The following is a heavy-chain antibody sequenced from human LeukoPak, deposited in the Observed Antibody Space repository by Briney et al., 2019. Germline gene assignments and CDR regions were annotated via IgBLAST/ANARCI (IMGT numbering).Heavy chain of an antibody. Sequence: PSETLSLTCTVSGGSISSSSYYWSWIRQPPGKGLEWIGYIYYSGSTNYNPSLKSRVTISVDTSKNQFSLKLSSVTAADTAVYYCAREKGGDYAGRGYWYFDLWGRGTLVTVSS. D-gene: IGHD4-17*01. CDR2: IYYSGST. CDR1: GGSISSSSYY. CDR3: AREKGGDYAGRGYWYFDL. J-gene: IGHJ2*01. V-gene: IGHV4-61*01.